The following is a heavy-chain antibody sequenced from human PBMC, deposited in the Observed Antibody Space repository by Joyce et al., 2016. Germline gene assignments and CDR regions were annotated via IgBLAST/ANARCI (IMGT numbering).Heavy chain of an antibody. D-gene: IGHD1-7*01. J-gene: IGHJ4*02. CDR3: ARGGGAPGTAARLDY. CDR2: IIPLSGTS. V-gene: IGHV1-69*01. CDR1: GGSFNRYT. Sequence: QVQLVQSGAEVKKPGSSVKVSCKASGGSFNRYTINWVRQAPGQGLEWMGGIIPLSGTSNYAQKVQDRGTSTADGLTSTVYMELFSLRSDDTAVYFCARGGGAPGTAARLDYWGQGTLVIVSS.